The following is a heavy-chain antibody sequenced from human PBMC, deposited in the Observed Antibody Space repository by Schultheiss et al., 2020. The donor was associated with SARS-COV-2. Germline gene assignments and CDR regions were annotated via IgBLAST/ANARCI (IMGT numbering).Heavy chain of an antibody. D-gene: IGHD6-19*01. CDR3: ARDLKAVAVFGFDY. J-gene: IGHJ4*02. Sequence: GGSLRLSCAASGFTFSNAWMSWVRQAPGKGLEWVAVIWYEGINQYYADSVKGRFTISRDNSKNTLYLQINSLRAEDTAVYYCARDLKAVAVFGFDYWGQGTLVTVSS. V-gene: IGHV3-33*08. CDR2: IWYEGINQ. CDR1: GFTFSNAW.